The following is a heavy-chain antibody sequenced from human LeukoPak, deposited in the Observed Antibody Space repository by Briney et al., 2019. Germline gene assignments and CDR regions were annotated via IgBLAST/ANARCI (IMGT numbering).Heavy chain of an antibody. CDR1: GGSISSSSYY. Sequence: KPSETLSLTCTVSGGSISSSSYYWGWIRQPPGKGLEWIGSIYYSGSTYYNPSLKSRITITLDASKNQFSLKLSCVTAADTDVYYCARRFTMIVVIPEDYFDYWGQGTLVTVSS. J-gene: IGHJ4*02. V-gene: IGHV4-39*01. CDR3: ARRFTMIVVIPEDYFDY. CDR2: IYYSGST. D-gene: IGHD3-22*01.